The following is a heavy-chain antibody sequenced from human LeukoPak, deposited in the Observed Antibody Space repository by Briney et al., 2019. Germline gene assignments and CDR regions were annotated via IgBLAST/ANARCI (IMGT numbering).Heavy chain of an antibody. Sequence: GGSLRLSCAASGFTVSSNYMSWVRQAPGKGLEWVSVIYSGGSTYYADSVKGRFTTSRDNSNNPLYLQMNSLRAEDKGVYYCASETSGYYYYGMDVWGKGTTVTVSS. CDR3: ASETSGYYYYGMDV. V-gene: IGHV3-53*01. CDR2: IYSGGST. CDR1: GFTVSSNY. J-gene: IGHJ6*04.